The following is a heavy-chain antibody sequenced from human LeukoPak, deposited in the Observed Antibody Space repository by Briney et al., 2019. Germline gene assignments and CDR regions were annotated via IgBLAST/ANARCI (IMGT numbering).Heavy chain of an antibody. CDR3: ATASGDYVWGSYRYNWFDP. V-gene: IGHV1-46*01. CDR2: INPSGGST. Sequence: ASVKVSCKASGYTFTSYYMHWVRQAPGQGLEWMGIINPSGGSTSYAQKFQGRVTMTRDTSTSTVYMELRSLRSDDTAVYYCATASGDYVWGSYRYNWFDPWGQGTLVTVSS. D-gene: IGHD3-16*02. J-gene: IGHJ5*02. CDR1: GYTFTSYY.